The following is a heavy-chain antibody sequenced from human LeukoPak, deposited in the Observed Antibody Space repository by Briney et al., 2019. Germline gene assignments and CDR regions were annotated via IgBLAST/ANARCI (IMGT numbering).Heavy chain of an antibody. V-gene: IGHV1-69*01. Sequence: SVKVSCKASGGTFSSYAISWVRLAPGQGLEWRGGIIPIFGTAQYAQKFQGRVTITADESTSTAYMELSSLRSEDTAVYDCARDGPGYFDYWGQGTLVTVSS. CDR2: IIPIFGTA. CDR1: GGTFSSYA. D-gene: IGHD3-10*01. J-gene: IGHJ4*02. CDR3: ARDGPGYFDY.